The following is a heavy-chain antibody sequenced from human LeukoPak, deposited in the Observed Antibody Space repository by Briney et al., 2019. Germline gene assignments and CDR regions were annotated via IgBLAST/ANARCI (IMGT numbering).Heavy chain of an antibody. CDR1: GGSFSGYY. Sequence: SETLSLTCAVYGGSFSGYYWSWIRQPPGKGLERIGEINHSGSTNYNPSLKSRVTISVDTSKNQFSLKLSSVTAADTAVYYCARDGYSGLYNWFDPWGQGTLVTVSS. V-gene: IGHV4-34*01. CDR2: INHSGST. D-gene: IGHD1-26*01. CDR3: ARDGYSGLYNWFDP. J-gene: IGHJ5*02.